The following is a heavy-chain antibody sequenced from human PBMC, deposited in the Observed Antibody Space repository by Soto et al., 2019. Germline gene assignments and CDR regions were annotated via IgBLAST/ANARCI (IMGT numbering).Heavy chain of an antibody. J-gene: IGHJ6*02. CDR2: INGYNGNT. Sequence: QVQLVQSGAEVKKPGASVKVSCKASGYTFTSYGISWVRQAPGQGLEWMGWINGYNGNTKHAPKLQGRVTMSTDTCTSTVYMEFMSPRSEDSYVYSCERMGDVPYYYYDRDVWGQGTTVTVSS. CDR3: ERMGDVPYYYYDRDV. D-gene: IGHD3-16*01. V-gene: IGHV1-18*01. CDR1: GYTFTSYG.